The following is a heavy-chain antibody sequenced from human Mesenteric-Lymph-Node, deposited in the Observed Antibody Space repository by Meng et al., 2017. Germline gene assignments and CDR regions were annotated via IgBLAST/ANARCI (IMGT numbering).Heavy chain of an antibody. CDR1: GFTFSDYY. Sequence: GESLKISCAASGFTFSDYYMNWVRQAPGKGLEWVSAISGSGGSTYYADSVKGRFTISRDNSKNTLYLQMNSLRAEDTAVYYCAKDKTYYYDSSGYYDAVVYYFDYWGQGTLVTVSS. CDR2: ISGSGGST. D-gene: IGHD3-22*01. J-gene: IGHJ4*02. CDR3: AKDKTYYYDSSGYYDAVVYYFDY. V-gene: IGHV3-23*01.